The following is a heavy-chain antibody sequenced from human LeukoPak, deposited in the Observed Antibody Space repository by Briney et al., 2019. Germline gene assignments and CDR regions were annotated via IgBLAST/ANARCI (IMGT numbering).Heavy chain of an antibody. CDR1: GFTYSSYA. D-gene: IGHD5-12*01. J-gene: IGHJ4*02. V-gene: IGHV3-30-3*01. CDR2: ISYDGSNK. Sequence: GGSLRLSCAASGFTYSSYAMHWVRQAPGKGLEWVAVISYDGSNKYYADSVKGRFTISRDNPKNMLYLQMNSLRAEDTAVYYCARDYGFVDIVATGIYDYWGQGTLVTVSS. CDR3: ARDYGFVDIVATGIYDY.